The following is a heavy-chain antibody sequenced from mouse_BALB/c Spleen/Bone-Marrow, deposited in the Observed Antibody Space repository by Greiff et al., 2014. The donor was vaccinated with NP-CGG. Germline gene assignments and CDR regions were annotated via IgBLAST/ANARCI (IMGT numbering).Heavy chain of an antibody. V-gene: IGHV7-3*02. Sequence: DVQLVKSGGGLVQPGGSLRLSCATSGFTFTDYYMSWVRQPPGKALEWLVFIRNKANGYTTEYSASVKGRFTISRDNSQSILYLQMNTLRAEDSATYYCARDDYYAMDYWGQGTSVTVSS. CDR3: ARDDYYAMDY. J-gene: IGHJ4*01. CDR1: GFTFTDYY. CDR2: IRNKANGYTT.